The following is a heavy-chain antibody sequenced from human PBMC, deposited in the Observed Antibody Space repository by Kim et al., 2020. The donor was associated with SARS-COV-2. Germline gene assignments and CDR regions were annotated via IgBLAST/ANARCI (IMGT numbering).Heavy chain of an antibody. CDR1: GGSISSYY. D-gene: IGHD1-26*01. CDR3: AGVVGAGGYYYYYGMDV. Sequence: SETLSLTCTVSGGSISSYYWSWIRQPPGKGLEWIGYIYYSGSTNYNPSLKSRVTISVDTSKNQFSLKLSSVTAADTAVYYCAGVVGAGGYYYYYGMDVWGQGTTVSVSS. V-gene: IGHV4-59*01. CDR2: IYYSGST. J-gene: IGHJ6*02.